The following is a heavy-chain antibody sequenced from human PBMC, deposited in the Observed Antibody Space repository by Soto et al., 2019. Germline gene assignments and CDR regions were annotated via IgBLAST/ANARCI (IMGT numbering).Heavy chain of an antibody. CDR3: ARGRPGGGIKRSWFDP. D-gene: IGHD2-15*01. J-gene: IGHJ5*02. CDR2: MNPKTGDS. Sequence: QVQLVQSGAEVKKPGASVKVSCKTSGYTFTSNDIYWLRQATGQGLEWMGWMNPKTGDSHTAEKFQGRVRMTRNTSITTAYMEPSSLTSEDTAVYYCARGRPGGGIKRSWFDPWGQGTLVTVST. CDR1: GYTFTSND. V-gene: IGHV1-8*01.